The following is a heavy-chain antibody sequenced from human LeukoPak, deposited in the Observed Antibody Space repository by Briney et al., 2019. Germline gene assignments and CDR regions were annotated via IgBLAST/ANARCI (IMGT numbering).Heavy chain of an antibody. CDR2: ISSSGSTI. D-gene: IGHD5-24*01. CDR3: ARVRWLRTSVGFDY. J-gene: IGHJ4*02. Sequence: GGSLRLPCAASGFTFSDYYMSWIRQAPGKGLEWVSYISSSGSTIYYADSMKGRFTISRDNAKNSLYLQMNSLRAEDTAVYYCARVRWLRTSVGFDYWGQGTLVTVSS. V-gene: IGHV3-11*01. CDR1: GFTFSDYY.